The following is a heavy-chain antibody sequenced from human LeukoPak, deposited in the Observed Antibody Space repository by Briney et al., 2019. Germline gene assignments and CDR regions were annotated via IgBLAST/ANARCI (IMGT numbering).Heavy chain of an antibody. J-gene: IGHJ4*02. Sequence: PGGSLRLSCAASGFTFNSYTMNWVRQALGKGLEWVSSISSSSGYIYYADSVKGRFTISRDNAKNSLYLQMNSLRAEDTAVYYCAKAQYCSSASCYVFDYWGQGTLVTVSS. V-gene: IGHV3-21*01. CDR1: GFTFNSYT. D-gene: IGHD2-2*01. CDR2: ISSSSGYI. CDR3: AKAQYCSSASCYVFDY.